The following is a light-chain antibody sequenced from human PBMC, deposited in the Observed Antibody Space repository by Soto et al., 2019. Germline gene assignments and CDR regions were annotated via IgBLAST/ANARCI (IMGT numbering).Light chain of an antibody. J-gene: IGKJ2*01. V-gene: IGKV3-20*01. Sequence: EIVLTQSPGTLSLSPGERATLSCRASQSVINNYLAWYQQKPGQAPRLLIYGAFTMATGIPDRFSGSGSGTDFTLTITRLEPEDFAVYYCQQYVTSPHTFGQGTKLEI. CDR3: QQYVTSPHT. CDR1: QSVINNY. CDR2: GAF.